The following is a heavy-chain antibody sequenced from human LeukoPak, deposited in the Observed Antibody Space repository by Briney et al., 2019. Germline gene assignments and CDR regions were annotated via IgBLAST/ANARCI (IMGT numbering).Heavy chain of an antibody. CDR3: AKPVGGGLEPDY. V-gene: IGHV3-23*01. CDR1: GLTFSSYA. Sequence: GGSLRLSCAASGLTFSSYAMSWVRQAPGKGLEWVSAITSSGWRTYYADSVKGRFTISRDNSKYTLYLQMNSLRAEDTALYYCAKPVGGGLEPDYWGQGTLVTVYS. J-gene: IGHJ4*02. CDR2: ITSSGWRT. D-gene: IGHD1-26*01.